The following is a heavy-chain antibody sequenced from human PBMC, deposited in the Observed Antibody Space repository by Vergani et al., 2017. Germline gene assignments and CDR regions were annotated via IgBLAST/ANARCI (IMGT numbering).Heavy chain of an antibody. Sequence: EVQLVESGGGLVQPGGSLRLSCAASGFTFSSYWMHWVRQAPGKGLVWVSRINSDGSSTSYADSVKGRFTISRDNAKNTLYLQMNSLIAEDTAVYYCARGAYDFWSGYSYYYYYYMDVWGKGTTVTVSS. CDR3: ARGAYDFWSGYSYYYYYYMDV. CDR1: GFTFSSYW. D-gene: IGHD3-3*01. CDR2: INSDGSST. J-gene: IGHJ6*03. V-gene: IGHV3-74*01.